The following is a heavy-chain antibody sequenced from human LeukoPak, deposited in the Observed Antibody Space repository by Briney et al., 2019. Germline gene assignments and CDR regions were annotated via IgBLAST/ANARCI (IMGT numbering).Heavy chain of an antibody. CDR3: ASNCGYFDY. CDR2: LSGSGGST. D-gene: IGHD1-1*01. Sequence: PGASLRLSCAASGFTFSRYAMSWVRHAPGKGLEWVSALSGSGGSTYYADSVKGRFTISRDNSKNTLYLQMNSLGAEDTAVYYGASNCGYFDYWGQGTLVTASS. J-gene: IGHJ4*02. V-gene: IGHV3-23*01. CDR1: GFTFSRYA.